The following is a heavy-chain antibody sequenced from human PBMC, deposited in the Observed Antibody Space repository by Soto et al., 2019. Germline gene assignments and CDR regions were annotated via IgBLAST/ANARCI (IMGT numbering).Heavy chain of an antibody. Sequence: ASVKVSCKASGYTFTNYGISWVRQAPGQGLEWMGWISAYNGNTNYAQKLQGRVTMTTDTSTSTAYMELRSLRSDDTAVYYCARDHGAAAVYYYYGLDVCGQGTTVTVSS. CDR2: ISAYNGNT. D-gene: IGHD6-13*01. V-gene: IGHV1-18*04. CDR1: GYTFTNYG. J-gene: IGHJ6*02. CDR3: ARDHGAAAVYYYYGLDV.